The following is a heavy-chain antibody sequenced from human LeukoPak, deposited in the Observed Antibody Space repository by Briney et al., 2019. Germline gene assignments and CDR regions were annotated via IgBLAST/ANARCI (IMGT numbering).Heavy chain of an antibody. Sequence: PSETLSLTCTVSGGSISSSSYYWGWIRQPPGKGLEWIGSIYYSGRTYYNPSLKSRVTISVDTSKNQFSLKLSSVTAADTAVYYCGRTWGYYFDYWGQGTLVTVSS. CDR1: GGSISSSSYY. J-gene: IGHJ4*02. CDR2: IYYSGRT. V-gene: IGHV4-39*07. CDR3: GRTWGYYFDY. D-gene: IGHD3-16*01.